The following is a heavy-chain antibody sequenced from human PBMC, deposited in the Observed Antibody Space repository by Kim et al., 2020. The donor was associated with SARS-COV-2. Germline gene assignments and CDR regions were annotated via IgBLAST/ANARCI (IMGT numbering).Heavy chain of an antibody. CDR2: INHSGST. CDR1: GGSFSGYY. CDR3: ARGWNTYYYDSSGYYVY. V-gene: IGHV4-34*01. J-gene: IGHJ4*01. D-gene: IGHD3-22*01. Sequence: SETLSLTCAVYGGSFSGYYWSWIRQPPGKGLEWIGEINHSGSTNYNPSLKSRVTISVDTSKNQFSLKLSSVTAADTAVYYCARGWNTYYYDSSGYYVYWG.